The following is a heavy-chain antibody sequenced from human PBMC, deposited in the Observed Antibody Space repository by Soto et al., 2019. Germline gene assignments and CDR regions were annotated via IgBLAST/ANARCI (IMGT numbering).Heavy chain of an antibody. D-gene: IGHD6-13*01. V-gene: IGHV3-11*05. CDR1: GFTFSDYY. Sequence: QVQLVESGGGLVKPGGSLRLSCAASGFTFSDYYMSWIRQAPGKGLEWVSYISSSSSYTNYADSVKGRFTISRDNAKNSLYLQMNSLRAEDTAVYYCARVLVDSSSWYAFDYWGQGTLVTVSS. CDR3: ARVLVDSSSWYAFDY. CDR2: ISSSSSYT. J-gene: IGHJ4*02.